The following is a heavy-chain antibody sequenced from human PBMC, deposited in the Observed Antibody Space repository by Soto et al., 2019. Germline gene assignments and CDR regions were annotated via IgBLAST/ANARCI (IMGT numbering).Heavy chain of an antibody. Sequence: PSQTLSLTCVISGDSVSSSRVAWNWVRQSPSRGLEWLGRTYYRSRWYSDFAVSVRGRIVINADTSKNQFSLQLNSVTPEDTAVYFCARSEEGSDYYYYGLDVWGQGTTVTVSS. V-gene: IGHV6-1*01. CDR2: TYYRSRWYS. D-gene: IGHD3-10*01. CDR3: ARSEEGSDYYYYGLDV. J-gene: IGHJ6*02. CDR1: GDSVSSSRVA.